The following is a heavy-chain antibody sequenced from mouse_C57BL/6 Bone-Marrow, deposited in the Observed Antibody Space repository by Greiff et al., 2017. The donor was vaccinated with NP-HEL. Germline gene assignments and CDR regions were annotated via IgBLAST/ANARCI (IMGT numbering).Heavy chain of an antibody. V-gene: IGHV8-8*01. CDR2: IWWDDDK. J-gene: IGHJ2*01. Sequence: QVTLKECGPGILQPSQTLSLTCSFSGFSLSTFGMGVGWIRQPSGKGLEWLAHIWWDDDKYYNPALKSRLTISKDTSKNQVFLKIANGDTADTATYYCALTITTVVVSDYWGQGTTLTVSS. CDR1: GFSLSTFGMG. CDR3: ALTITTVVVSDY. D-gene: IGHD1-1*01.